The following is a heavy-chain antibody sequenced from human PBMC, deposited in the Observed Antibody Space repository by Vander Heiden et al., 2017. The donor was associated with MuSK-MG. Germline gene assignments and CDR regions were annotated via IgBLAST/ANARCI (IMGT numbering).Heavy chain of an antibody. CDR3: AAEPTYYDILTGYYFFDY. CDR1: GGTFSSYA. J-gene: IGHJ4*02. D-gene: IGHD3-9*01. Sequence: QVQLVQSGAEVKQPGSSVKVSCKASGGTFSSYAISWVRQAPGQGLEWMGGIIPIFGTANYAQKFQGRVTITADKSTSTAYMELSSLRSEDTAVYYCAAEPTYYDILTGYYFFDYWGQGTLVTVSS. CDR2: IIPIFGTA. V-gene: IGHV1-69*06.